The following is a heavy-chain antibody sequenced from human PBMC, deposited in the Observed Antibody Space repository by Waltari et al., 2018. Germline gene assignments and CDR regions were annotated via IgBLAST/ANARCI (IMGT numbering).Heavy chain of an antibody. CDR2: ISYSGST. CDR3: ARQATDTYYYYYMDV. J-gene: IGHJ6*03. D-gene: IGHD2-21*02. Sequence: QLQLQESGPGLVKPSETLSLTCTVSGGSISTTTYYWCWFRRPPGKGLEWIGSISYSGSTSYNPSLNSRVTMSVDTSKNQFSLKLNSVTAADTAVYYCARQATDTYYYYYMDVWGKGTTVTVSS. CDR1: GGSISTTTYY. V-gene: IGHV4-39*01.